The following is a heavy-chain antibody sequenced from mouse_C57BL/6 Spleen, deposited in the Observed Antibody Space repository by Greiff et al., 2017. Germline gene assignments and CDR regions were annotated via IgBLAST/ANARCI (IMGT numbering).Heavy chain of an antibody. CDR1: GYSITSGYY. CDR2: ISYDGSN. CDR3: AREGDYSNYLPWFAY. V-gene: IGHV3-6*01. J-gene: IGHJ3*01. Sequence: DVKLVESGPGLVKPSQSLSLTCSVTGYSITSGYYWNWIRQFPGNKLEWMGYISYDGSNNYNPSLKNRISITRDTSKNQFFLKLNSVTTEDTATYYCAREGDYSNYLPWFAYWGQGTLVTVSA. D-gene: IGHD2-5*01.